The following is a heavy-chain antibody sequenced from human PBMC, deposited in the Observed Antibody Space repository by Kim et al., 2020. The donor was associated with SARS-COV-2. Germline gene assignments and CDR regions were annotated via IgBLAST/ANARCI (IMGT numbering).Heavy chain of an antibody. CDR2: IKSKTDGGTT. D-gene: IGHD3-10*01. V-gene: IGHV3-15*01. CDR1: GFTFSNAW. Sequence: GGSLRLSCAASGFTFSNAWMSWVRQAPGKGLEWVGRIKSKTDGGTTDYAAPVKGRFTISRDDSKNTLYLQMNSLKTEDTAVYYCTTDETWNFVLWFGEGRAGGHYWGQGTLVTVSS. CDR3: TTDETWNFVLWFGEGRAGGHY. J-gene: IGHJ4*02.